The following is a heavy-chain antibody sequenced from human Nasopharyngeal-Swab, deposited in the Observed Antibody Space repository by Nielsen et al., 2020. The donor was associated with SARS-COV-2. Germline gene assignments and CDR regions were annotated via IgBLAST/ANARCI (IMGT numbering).Heavy chain of an antibody. CDR2: ISSSSSTI. CDR3: AKEQGTGWQHHFDY. CDR1: GFTFNDYS. V-gene: IGHV3-48*01. J-gene: IGHJ4*02. Sequence: GGSLRLSCAASGFTFNDYSMNWVRQAPGKGLEWVSYISSSSSTIYYADSVKGRFTISRDRSKNTLYLQMNSLTVEDTAVYYCAKEQGTGWQHHFDYWGQGTLVTVSS. D-gene: IGHD6-19*01.